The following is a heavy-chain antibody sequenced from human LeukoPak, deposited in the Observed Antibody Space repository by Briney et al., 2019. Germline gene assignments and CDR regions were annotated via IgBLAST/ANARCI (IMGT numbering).Heavy chain of an antibody. V-gene: IGHV2-70*04. D-gene: IGHD1-26*01. CDR1: GFSLRTRGMR. CDR3: ARTNLLGAMDAFDI. J-gene: IGHJ3*02. CDR2: IDWDDDK. Sequence: SGPTLVNPTQTLTLTCTFSGFSLRTRGMRVSWIRQPPGKALEWLARIDWDDDKFYSTSLKTRLTISKDTSKNQVVLTMTNMDPVDTATYYCARTNLLGAMDAFDIWGQGTMVTVSS.